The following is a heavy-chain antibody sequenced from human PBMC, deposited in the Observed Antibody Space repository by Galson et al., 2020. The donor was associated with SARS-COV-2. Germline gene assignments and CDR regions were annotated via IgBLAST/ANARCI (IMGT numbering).Heavy chain of an antibody. CDR3: ARWPYSSSSFYYYGMDV. J-gene: IGHJ6*02. V-gene: IGHV4-4*07. CDR1: GGSISSYY. Sequence: SETLSLTCTVSGGSISSYYWSWIRQPAGKGLEWIGRIYTSGSTNYNPSLKSRVTMSVDTSKNQFSLKLSSVTAADTAVYYCARWPYSSSSFYYYGMDVWGQGTTVTVSS. D-gene: IGHD6-6*01. CDR2: IYTSGST.